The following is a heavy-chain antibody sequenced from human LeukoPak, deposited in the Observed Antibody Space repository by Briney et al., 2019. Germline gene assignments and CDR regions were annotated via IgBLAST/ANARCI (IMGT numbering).Heavy chain of an antibody. J-gene: IGHJ6*03. CDR3: ATGSGYSYGSPLNYYYYMDV. D-gene: IGHD5-18*01. Sequence: GGSLRLSCAASGFTFSSYGMHWVRQAPGKGLDWVAFIRYDGSNKYYTDSVKGRFTISRDNSKNTLYLQMNSLRAEDTAVYYCATGSGYSYGSPLNYYYYMDVWGKGTTVTVSS. CDR2: IRYDGSNK. V-gene: IGHV3-30*02. CDR1: GFTFSSYG.